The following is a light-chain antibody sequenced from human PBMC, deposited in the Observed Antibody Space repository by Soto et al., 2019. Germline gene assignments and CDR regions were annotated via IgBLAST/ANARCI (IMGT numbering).Light chain of an antibody. CDR2: DAS. CDR1: QSISSW. CDR3: QQYNSYPLT. V-gene: IGKV1-5*01. Sequence: DIQMTQSPSTLSASVGDRVTITCLASQSISSWLAWYQQKPGKAPKLLIYDASSLESGVPSRFSGSGSGTEFTLTISSLQPDDFATYYCQQYNSYPLTFGGGTKVDIK. J-gene: IGKJ4*01.